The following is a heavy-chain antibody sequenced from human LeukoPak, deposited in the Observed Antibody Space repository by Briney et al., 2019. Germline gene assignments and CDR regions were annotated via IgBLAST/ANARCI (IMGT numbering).Heavy chain of an antibody. Sequence: PGRSLRLSCAASGFTFSSYAMHWVRQAPGKGLEWVAVISYDGSNRYYADSVKGRFTISRDISKNTLYLQMNSLRAEDTALYYCARDNVPVGATTRPDYWGQGTLVTVSS. CDR2: ISYDGSNR. CDR3: ARDNVPVGATTRPDY. CDR1: GFTFSSYA. D-gene: IGHD1-26*01. J-gene: IGHJ4*02. V-gene: IGHV3-30*04.